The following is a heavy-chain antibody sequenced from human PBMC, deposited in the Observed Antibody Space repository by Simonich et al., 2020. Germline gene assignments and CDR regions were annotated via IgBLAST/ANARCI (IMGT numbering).Heavy chain of an antibody. CDR3: ARRHSSSRTFDY. Sequence: QVQLVQSGAEVKKPGASVQVSCKASGYTFTSYYMHWVLQATGQGLEWMGIRNPRVGSTSYAQKFQGRVTMTRYTSTSTVYMELSSLRSEDTAVYYCARRHSSSRTFDYWGQGTLVTVSS. V-gene: IGHV1-46*03. J-gene: IGHJ4*02. CDR2: RNPRVGST. D-gene: IGHD6-6*01. CDR1: GYTFTSYY.